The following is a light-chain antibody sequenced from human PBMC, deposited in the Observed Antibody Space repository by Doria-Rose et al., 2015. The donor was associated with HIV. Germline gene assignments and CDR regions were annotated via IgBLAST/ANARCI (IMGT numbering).Light chain of an antibody. V-gene: IGKV3-20*01. Sequence: TQSPGTLSLSPGERATLSCRASQSFSSTYLAWYQHKPGQAPSLLIYDGSTRATGIPDRFSASGSGTDFTLTINGLEPEDFALYYCHQYGTSWTFGQGTKVEI. J-gene: IGKJ1*01. CDR2: DGS. CDR3: HQYGTSWT. CDR1: QSFSSTY.